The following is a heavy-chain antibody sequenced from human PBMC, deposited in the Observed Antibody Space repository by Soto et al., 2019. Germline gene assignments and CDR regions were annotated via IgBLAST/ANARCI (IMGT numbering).Heavy chain of an antibody. CDR1: GDSISNSDYY. V-gene: IGHV4-30-4*01. J-gene: IGHJ6*02. CDR3: ARDGPYYYGFDV. Sequence: SETLSLTCTVSGDSISNSDYYWNWIRLPPEKVQELIACIAYSGSTYYNPSLKGRVVISADTSNNLVSLKLRSVTAADTAMYFCARDGPYYYGFDVWGQGTTVTVSS. CDR2: IAYSGST.